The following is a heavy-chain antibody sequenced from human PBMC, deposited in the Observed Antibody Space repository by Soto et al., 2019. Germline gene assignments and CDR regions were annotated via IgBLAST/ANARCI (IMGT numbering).Heavy chain of an antibody. CDR3: ARHVVESLSFGERVHHFDS. CDR1: GGSISSSSYY. V-gene: IGHV4-39*01. J-gene: IGHJ4*01. Sequence: PSETLSLTCTVSGGSISSSSYYWGWIRQPPGKGLEWIGSIYYSGSTYYNPSLKSRISMSVDTSKNQFSLKLSSVTAADTAVYYCARHVVESLSFGERVHHFDSWGHGTLVTVSS. D-gene: IGHD3-10*01. CDR2: IYYSGST.